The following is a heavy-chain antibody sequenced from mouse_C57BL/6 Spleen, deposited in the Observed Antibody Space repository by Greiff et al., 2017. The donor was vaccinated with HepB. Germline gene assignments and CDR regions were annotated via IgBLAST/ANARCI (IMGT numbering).Heavy chain of an antibody. J-gene: IGHJ4*01. V-gene: IGHV5-17*01. Sequence: EVKLVESGGGLVKPGGSLKLSCAASGFTFSDYGMHWVRQAPEKGLEWVAYISSGSSTIYYADTVKGRFTISRDNAKNTLFLQMTSLSSEDTAMYYCARPYYYGSSDDAMDYWGQGTSVTVSS. CDR1: GFTFSDYG. CDR3: ARPYYYGSSDDAMDY. D-gene: IGHD1-1*01. CDR2: ISSGSSTI.